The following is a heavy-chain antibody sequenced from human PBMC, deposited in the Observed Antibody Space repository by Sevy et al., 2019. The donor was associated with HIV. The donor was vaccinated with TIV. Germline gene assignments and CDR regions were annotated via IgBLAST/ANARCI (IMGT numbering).Heavy chain of an antibody. CDR3: ARGSGWRTEYYFDY. J-gene: IGHJ4*02. CDR2: ISNNGRSK. Sequence: GGSLRLSCAASGFTFSNYAMYWVRQAPGKGLEWVALISNNGRSKDYSDSVKGRFTISRDSSNNNLYLQMNSLRAEDTAVYYCARGSGWRTEYYFDYWGQGILVTVSS. D-gene: IGHD6-19*01. V-gene: IGHV3-30*04. CDR1: GFTFSNYA.